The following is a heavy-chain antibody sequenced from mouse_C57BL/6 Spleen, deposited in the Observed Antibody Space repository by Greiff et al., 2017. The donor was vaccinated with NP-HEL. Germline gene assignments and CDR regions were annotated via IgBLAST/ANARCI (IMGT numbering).Heavy chain of an antibody. D-gene: IGHD2-5*01. Sequence: VQLQQPGAELVKPGASVKLSCKASGYTFTSYWMQWVKQRPGQGLEWIGEIDPSDSYTNYNQKFKGKATLTVDTSSSTAYMQLSSLTSGDSAVYYCAGSNYERADYYAMDYWGQGTSVTVSS. V-gene: IGHV1-50*01. CDR3: AGSNYERADYYAMDY. CDR2: IDPSDSYT. CDR1: GYTFTSYW. J-gene: IGHJ4*01.